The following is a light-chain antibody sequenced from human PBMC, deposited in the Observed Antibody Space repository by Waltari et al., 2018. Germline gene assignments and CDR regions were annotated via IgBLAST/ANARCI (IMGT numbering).Light chain of an antibody. J-gene: IGKJ1*01. V-gene: IGKV1-39*01. CDR3: QQSDRTPRT. CDR1: QSISKY. Sequence: DIQMTQSPSSLSASVGDRVTITCRASQSISKYLHWYTQKPGKAPNLLIYAASSLQSGVPSRFSGSGSGTDFTLTISSLQPEDFAIYYCQQSDRTPRTFGQGTKVEIK. CDR2: AAS.